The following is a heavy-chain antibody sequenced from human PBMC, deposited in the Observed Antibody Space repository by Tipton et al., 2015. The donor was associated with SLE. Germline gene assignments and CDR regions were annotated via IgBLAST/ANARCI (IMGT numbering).Heavy chain of an antibody. CDR2: INSDGSST. D-gene: IGHD2-2*01. CDR3: ARSGGDCSSASCYDLSFDV. CDR1: GFTFSSYW. J-gene: IGHJ3*01. V-gene: IGHV3-74*01. Sequence: SLRLSCAASGFTFSSYWIHWVRQAPGKGLVWVSRINSDGSSTTYADSVKGRFTISRDNTKNTLYLQMNSLRAEDTAVYYRARSGGDCSSASCYDLSFDVWGQGTTVTVSS.